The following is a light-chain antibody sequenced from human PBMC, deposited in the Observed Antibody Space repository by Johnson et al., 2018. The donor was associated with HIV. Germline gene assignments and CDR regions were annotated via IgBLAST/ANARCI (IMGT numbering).Light chain of an antibody. CDR3: GTWDSSVSGYV. CDR2: ENN. J-gene: IGLJ1*01. Sequence: SVLTQPPSVSAAPGQKVTISCSGSTSNIGNNYVSWYQHLPGTAPKLLIYENNKRPSGIPDRFSGSKSGPPAPLGITGLHTGDEADDYCGTWDSSVSGYVFGTGTKVTVL. V-gene: IGLV1-51*02. CDR1: TSNIGNNY.